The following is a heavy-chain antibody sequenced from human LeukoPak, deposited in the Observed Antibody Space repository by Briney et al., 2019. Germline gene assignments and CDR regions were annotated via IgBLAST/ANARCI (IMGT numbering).Heavy chain of an antibody. CDR2: INPSGGST. CDR1: GYTFSSYY. CDR3: ARTPGDHLDY. J-gene: IGHJ4*02. V-gene: IGHV1-46*01. D-gene: IGHD3-10*01. Sequence: ASVKVSCKASGYTFSSYYIHWVRQAPGQGLEWMGKINPSGGSTSYAQKFQGRVTMTRDMSTSTVYMELSSLRSEDTVVYYCARTPGDHLDYWGQGTLVTVYS.